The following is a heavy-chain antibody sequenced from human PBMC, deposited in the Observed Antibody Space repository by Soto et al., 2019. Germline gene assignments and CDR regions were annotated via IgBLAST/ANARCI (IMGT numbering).Heavy chain of an antibody. V-gene: IGHV4-59*01. CDR2: IYYSGST. J-gene: IGHJ4*02. CDR3: ARAHXXXFDY. Sequence: SRQPPGKGLEGIGYIYYSGSTNYNPSLKSRVTISVDTSKNQFSLKLSSVTAADTAVYYCARAHXXXFDYWGQGTLVTVSS.